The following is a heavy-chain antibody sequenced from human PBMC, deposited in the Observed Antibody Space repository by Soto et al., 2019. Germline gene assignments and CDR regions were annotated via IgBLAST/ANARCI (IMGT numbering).Heavy chain of an antibody. CDR1: GGSISSSSYY. Sequence: QLQLQESGPGLVKPSETLSLTCTVSGGSISSSSYYWGWIRQPPGKGLEWIGSIYYSGSTYYNPSLKSRVTISVNTSKNQFSLKLRSVTAADTAVYYCARETRVGATTYDYWGQGTLVTVSS. CDR2: IYYSGST. J-gene: IGHJ4*02. V-gene: IGHV4-39*02. D-gene: IGHD1-26*01. CDR3: ARETRVGATTYDY.